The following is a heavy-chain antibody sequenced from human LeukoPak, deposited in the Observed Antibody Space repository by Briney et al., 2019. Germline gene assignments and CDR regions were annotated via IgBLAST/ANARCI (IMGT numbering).Heavy chain of an antibody. J-gene: IGHJ6*03. D-gene: IGHD2-2*01. V-gene: IGHV1-69*06. CDR3: ARSFCSSTSCYGASYYYYYMDV. Sequence: GSSVKVSCKASGGTFSSYAISWVRQAPGQGLEWMGRIIPIFGTANYAQKFQGRVTITADKSTSTAYMELSSLRSEDTAVYYRARSFCSSTSCYGASYYYYYMDVWGKGTTVTVSS. CDR2: IIPIFGTA. CDR1: GGTFSSYA.